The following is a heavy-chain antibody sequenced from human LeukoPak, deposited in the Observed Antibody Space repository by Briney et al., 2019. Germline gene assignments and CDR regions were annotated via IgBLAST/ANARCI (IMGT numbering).Heavy chain of an antibody. J-gene: IGHJ6*04. CDR3: AKVNGYCSGGSCYSSGSSYYYGMDV. CDR1: GFTFSSYA. CDR2: IIEIGFIT. V-gene: IGHV3-23*01. Sequence: WALRLSCVAAGFTFSSYAMSWVRQAPGKGLEWASEIIEIGFITYYADSVKGRLTISRDNSKNTMYMQMNRLRAEDTALYYCAKVNGYCSGGSCYSSGSSYYYGMDVWGKGTTVTVSS. D-gene: IGHD2-15*01.